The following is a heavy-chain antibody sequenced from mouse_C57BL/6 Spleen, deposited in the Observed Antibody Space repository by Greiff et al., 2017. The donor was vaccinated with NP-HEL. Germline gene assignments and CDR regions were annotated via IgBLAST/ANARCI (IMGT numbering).Heavy chain of an antibody. CDR1: GYSITSGYY. Sequence: VQLKESGPGLVKPSQSLSLTCSVTGYSITSGYYWNWIRQFPGNQLEWMGYISYDGSNNYNPSLKNRISITRDTSRNQFFLKLNSVTTEDTATYDGARRYDGYYGVFDYWGQGTTLTVSS. J-gene: IGHJ2*01. D-gene: IGHD2-3*01. V-gene: IGHV3-6*01. CDR3: ARRYDGYYGVFDY. CDR2: ISYDGSN.